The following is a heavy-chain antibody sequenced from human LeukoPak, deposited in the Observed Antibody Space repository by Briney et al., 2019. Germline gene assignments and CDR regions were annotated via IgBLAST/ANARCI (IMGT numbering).Heavy chain of an antibody. CDR3: ARDSGH. D-gene: IGHD3-10*01. J-gene: IGHJ1*01. CDR1: GFTFSDHY. CDR2: SRKKGNSHTT. Sequence: GRSLRLSCAAAGFTFSDHYMDWVRQPPGKGLQWVGRSRKKGNSHTTEDAESVKGRFTLSRDDSKKSMYLQMNSRKTEDTAVYYCARDSGHWGQGTLVTLSS. V-gene: IGHV3-72*01.